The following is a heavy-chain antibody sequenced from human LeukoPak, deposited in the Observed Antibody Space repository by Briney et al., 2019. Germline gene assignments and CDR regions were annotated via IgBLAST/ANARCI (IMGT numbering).Heavy chain of an antibody. CDR2: ISGSGGST. CDR1: GFTFRSYA. CDR3: AKDDAWVRYQD. D-gene: IGHD5-12*01. V-gene: IGHV3-23*01. Sequence: GGSLRLSCAASGFTFRSYAMSWVRQAPGKGLEWVSAISGSGGSTYYADSVKGRFTISRDNSKSTLYLQMNSLRAEDTAVYYCAKDDAWVRYQDWGQGTLVTVSS. J-gene: IGHJ4*02.